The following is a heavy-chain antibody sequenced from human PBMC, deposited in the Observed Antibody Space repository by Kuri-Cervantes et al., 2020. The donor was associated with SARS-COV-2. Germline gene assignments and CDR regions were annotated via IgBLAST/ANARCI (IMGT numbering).Heavy chain of an antibody. Sequence: GGSLRLSCAASGFTFSSYEMNWARQAPGKGLEWVSYISSSGSTIYYADSVKGRFTISRDNAKNSLYLQMNSLRAEDTAVYYCARDLGISSDLWGRGTLVTVSS. J-gene: IGHJ2*01. CDR1: GFTFSSYE. CDR2: ISSSGSTI. CDR3: ARDLGISSDL. V-gene: IGHV3-48*03. D-gene: IGHD2-21*01.